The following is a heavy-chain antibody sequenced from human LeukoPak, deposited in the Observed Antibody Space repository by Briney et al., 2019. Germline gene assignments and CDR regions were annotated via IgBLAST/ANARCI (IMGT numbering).Heavy chain of an antibody. V-gene: IGHV5-51*01. D-gene: IGHD2-21*02. CDR3: ARPLLVTDIGGGSFDM. CDR2: IYPGDSDT. Sequence: GESLKISCKGSGYSFSSYWIAWVRQMPGKGLECMGIIYPGDSDTRYSPSFQGQVTISADKSTDTAYLQWDSLKASDTAMYYCARPLLVTDIGGGSFDMWGQGTMVTVSS. J-gene: IGHJ3*02. CDR1: GYSFSSYW.